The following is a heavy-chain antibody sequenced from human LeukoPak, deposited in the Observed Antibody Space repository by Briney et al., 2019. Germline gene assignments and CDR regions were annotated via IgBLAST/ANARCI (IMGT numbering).Heavy chain of an antibody. V-gene: IGHV3-33*01. CDR3: ARDLCRLCPLSGAIDY. D-gene: IGHD2-2*01. CDR2: IWYDGSNK. J-gene: IGHJ4*02. Sequence: PGGSLRLSCAASGFTFSSYGMHWVRQAPGKGLEWVAVIWYDGSNKYYADSVKGRFTISRDNSKNTLYLQMNSLRAEDTAVYYCARDLCRLCPLSGAIDYWGQGTLVTVSS. CDR1: GFTFSSYG.